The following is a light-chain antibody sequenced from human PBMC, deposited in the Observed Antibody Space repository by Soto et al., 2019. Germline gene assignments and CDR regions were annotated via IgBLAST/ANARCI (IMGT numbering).Light chain of an antibody. Sequence: EIVMTQSPATLSVSPGERVTLSCRASQGVGSTLAWYRQQPGQAPRLLIYDAYIRATGIPARFSGSGSGTDFTLTISSLEPEDFAVYYCQQRSNWPLTFGGGTKVDIK. CDR1: QGVGST. J-gene: IGKJ4*01. CDR3: QQRSNWPLT. V-gene: IGKV3-11*01. CDR2: DAY.